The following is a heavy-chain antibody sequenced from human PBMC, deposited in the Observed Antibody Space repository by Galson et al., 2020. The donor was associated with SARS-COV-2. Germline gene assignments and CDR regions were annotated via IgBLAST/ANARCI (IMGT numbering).Heavy chain of an antibody. V-gene: IGHV4-30-2*01. J-gene: IGHJ3*02. CDR3: ASATMTYGDYVAFDI. Sequence: SETLSLTCTVSGGSITNGGYSWSWIRQPPGKGLEWIGYIYHSGSTYYNPSLRIRVNISMNRSKNQFSLNLSSLTAADTAVYDCASATMTYGDYVAFDIWGQGTMVAVSS. CDR2: IYHSGST. D-gene: IGHD4-17*01. CDR1: GGSITNGGYS.